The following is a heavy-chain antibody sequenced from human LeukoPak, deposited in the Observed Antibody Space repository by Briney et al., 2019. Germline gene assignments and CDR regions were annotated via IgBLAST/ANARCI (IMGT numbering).Heavy chain of an antibody. J-gene: IGHJ3*02. D-gene: IGHD6-13*01. V-gene: IGHV6-1*01. Sequence: SQTLSLTCAISGDSVSSNSAAWNWIRQSPSRGLEWLGRTYYRSKWFNSYAESVKGRITISPDTSKNQFSLQLDSVTPEDTAVYYCAGILAAVDDAFDIWGQGTMVTVSS. CDR1: GDSVSSNSAA. CDR3: AGILAAVDDAFDI. CDR2: TYYRSKWFN.